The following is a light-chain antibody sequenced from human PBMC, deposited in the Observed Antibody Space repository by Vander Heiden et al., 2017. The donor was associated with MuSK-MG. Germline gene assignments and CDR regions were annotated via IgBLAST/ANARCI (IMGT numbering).Light chain of an antibody. Sequence: DLQMTQSPSTLSASVGDRVTITCRASQSISSWLAWYQLKPGKAPKLLIYKASSLESGVPSRFSGSGSGTEFTLTISSLQPDDFATYYCQQDNSYSLTFGGGTKVEIK. CDR1: QSISSW. V-gene: IGKV1-5*03. J-gene: IGKJ4*01. CDR2: KAS. CDR3: QQDNSYSLT.